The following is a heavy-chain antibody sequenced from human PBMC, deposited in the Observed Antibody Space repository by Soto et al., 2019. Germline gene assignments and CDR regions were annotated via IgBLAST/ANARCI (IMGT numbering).Heavy chain of an antibody. CDR2: INHSGST. CDR3: VGSYSGYDYFFDY. J-gene: IGHJ4*02. D-gene: IGHD5-12*01. V-gene: IGHV4-34*01. Sequence: SETLSLTCAVYGGSFSGYYWSWIRQPPGKGLEWIGEINHSGSTNYNPSLKSRVTISVDTSKNQFSLKLSSVTAADTAVYYCVGSYSGYDYFFDYWGQGTLVTVSS. CDR1: GGSFSGYY.